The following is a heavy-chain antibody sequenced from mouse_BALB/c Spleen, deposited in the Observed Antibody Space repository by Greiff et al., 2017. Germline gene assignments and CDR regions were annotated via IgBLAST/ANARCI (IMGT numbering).Heavy chain of an antibody. Sequence: DVKLVESGGGLVQPGGSLRLSCATSGFTFSDFYMEWVRQPPGKRLEWIAASRNKANDYTTEYSASVKGRFIVSRDTSQSILYLQMNALRAEDTAIYYCARYYYGGFDYWGQGTTLTVSS. CDR3: ARYYYGGFDY. V-gene: IGHV7-1*02. CDR1: GFTFSDFY. D-gene: IGHD1-1*01. CDR2: SRNKANDYTT. J-gene: IGHJ2*01.